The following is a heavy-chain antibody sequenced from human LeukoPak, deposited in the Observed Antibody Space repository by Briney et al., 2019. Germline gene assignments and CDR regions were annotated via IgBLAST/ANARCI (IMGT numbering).Heavy chain of an antibody. CDR2: IIPIFGTA. J-gene: IGHJ4*02. CDR1: GGTFSSYA. D-gene: IGHD5-12*01. V-gene: IGHV1-69*13. CDR3: AREASGYDYGFDY. Sequence: ASVKVSCKASGGTFSSYAISWVRQAPGQGLERMGGIIPIFGTANYAQKFQGRVTITADESTSTAYMELSSLRSEDTAVYYCAREASGYDYGFDYWGQGTLVTVSS.